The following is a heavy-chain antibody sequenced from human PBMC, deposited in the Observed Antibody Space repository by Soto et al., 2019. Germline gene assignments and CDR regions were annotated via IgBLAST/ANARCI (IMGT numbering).Heavy chain of an antibody. Sequence: QVQLVQSGAEVKKPGASVKVSCKASGYTFTSYAMHWVRQAPGQRLEWMGWINAGNGNTKYSQKFQGRVTITRDPSASTAYMELSSVRSEDTAVYYCASPGTRGDYFAFDIWGQGTMVTVSS. J-gene: IGHJ3*02. V-gene: IGHV1-3*01. CDR3: ASPGTRGDYFAFDI. CDR1: GYTFTSYA. D-gene: IGHD4-17*01. CDR2: INAGNGNT.